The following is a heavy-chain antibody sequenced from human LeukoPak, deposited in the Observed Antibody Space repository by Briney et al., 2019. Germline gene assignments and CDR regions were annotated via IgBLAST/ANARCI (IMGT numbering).Heavy chain of an antibody. D-gene: IGHD3-10*01. Sequence: GASVKVSCKASGYTFTSYYMHWVRQAPGQGLEWMGLINPSGGSTSYAQKFQGRVTMTRDTSTSTVYMGLTSLTSEDTAVYYCAGGRTDYYGPGSYCFDFWGQGTLVTVSS. CDR3: AGGRTDYYGPGSYCFDF. J-gene: IGHJ4*02. CDR1: GYTFTSYY. CDR2: INPSGGST. V-gene: IGHV1-46*01.